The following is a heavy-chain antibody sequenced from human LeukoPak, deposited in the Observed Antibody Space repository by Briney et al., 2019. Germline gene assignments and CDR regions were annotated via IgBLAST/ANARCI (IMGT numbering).Heavy chain of an antibody. V-gene: IGHV1-3*01. D-gene: IGHD6-13*01. J-gene: IGHJ4*02. Sequence: WASVKVSCKASGYTFTSYAMHWVRQAPGQRLEWMGWINAGNGNTKYSQKFQGRVTITRDTSASTAYMELSSLRSEDTAAYYCARVAGSSWPYYFDYWGQGTLVPVSS. CDR3: ARVAGSSWPYYFDY. CDR2: INAGNGNT. CDR1: GYTFTSYA.